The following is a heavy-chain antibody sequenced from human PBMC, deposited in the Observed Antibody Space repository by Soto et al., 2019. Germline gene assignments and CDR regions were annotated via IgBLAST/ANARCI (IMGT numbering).Heavy chain of an antibody. CDR3: ARDNFYGPYGMEV. CDR1: GGSISSGGYY. J-gene: IGHJ6*02. Sequence: SETLSLTCTVSGGSISSGGYYWSWIRQAPGKGLEWIGYIFSSGSTNYNPSLKSRVTLSVNTSKNQFSLKLNSVTAADTAVYYCARDNFYGPYGMEVWGQGIPVTVSS. CDR2: IFSSGST. V-gene: IGHV4-61*08. D-gene: IGHD3-10*01.